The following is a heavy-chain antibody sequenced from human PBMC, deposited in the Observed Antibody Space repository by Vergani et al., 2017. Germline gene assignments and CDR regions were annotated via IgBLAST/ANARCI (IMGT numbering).Heavy chain of an antibody. Sequence: QVQLQESGPGLVKPSETLSLTCTVSGGSISSYYWSWIRQPPGKGLEWIGYIYYSGSTNYNPSLKSRVTISVDTSKNQFSLKLSSVTAADTAVYYCARLCTMVRGVGRWFDPWGQGTLVTVSS. V-gene: IGHV4-59*01. D-gene: IGHD3-10*01. J-gene: IGHJ5*02. CDR1: GGSISSYY. CDR3: ARLCTMVRGVGRWFDP. CDR2: IYYSGST.